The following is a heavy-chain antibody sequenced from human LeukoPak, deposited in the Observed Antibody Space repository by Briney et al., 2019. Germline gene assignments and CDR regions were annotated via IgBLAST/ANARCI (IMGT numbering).Heavy chain of an antibody. J-gene: IGHJ5*02. V-gene: IGHV4-39*07. CDR1: GGSISGSNYY. CDR3: ARGDGFWSGYSNWFDP. Sequence: SETLSLTCTVSGGSISGSNYYWGWIRQPPGKGLEWIGSIYYSGSTYYNPSLKSRVTISVDTSKNQFSLKLSSVTAADTAVYYCARGDGFWSGYSNWFDPWGQGTLVTVSS. CDR2: IYYSGST. D-gene: IGHD3-3*01.